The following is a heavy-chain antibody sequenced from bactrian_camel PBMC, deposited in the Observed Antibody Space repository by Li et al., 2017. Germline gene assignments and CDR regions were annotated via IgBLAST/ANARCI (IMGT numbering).Heavy chain of an antibody. CDR2: IYTFPHST. J-gene: IGHJ4*01. D-gene: IGHD2*01. CDR3: AAVRRGGCYLVPEAYSY. Sequence: HVQLVESGGGSVQAGGSLRLSCAASGYIYCMGWFRQAPGKEREGVATIYTFPHSTYYADSVKGRFTISQDNAKNTLYLQMNSLKPEDTAMYYCAAVRRGGCYLVPEAYSYWGQGTQVTVS. V-gene: IGHV3S54*01. CDR1: GYIYC.